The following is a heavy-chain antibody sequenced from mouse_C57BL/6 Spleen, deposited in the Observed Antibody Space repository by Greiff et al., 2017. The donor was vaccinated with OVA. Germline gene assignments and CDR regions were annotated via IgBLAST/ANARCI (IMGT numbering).Heavy chain of an antibody. D-gene: IGHD2-4*01. CDR2: INPNNGGT. CDR1: GYTFTDYY. V-gene: IGHV1-26*01. Sequence: EVQLQQSGPELVKPGASVKISCKASGYTFTDYYMNWVKQSHGKSLEWIGDINPNNGGTSYNQKFKGKATLTVDKSSSTAYMELRSLTSEDSAVYYCARVNDYVYYFDYWGQGTTLTVSS. J-gene: IGHJ2*01. CDR3: ARVNDYVYYFDY.